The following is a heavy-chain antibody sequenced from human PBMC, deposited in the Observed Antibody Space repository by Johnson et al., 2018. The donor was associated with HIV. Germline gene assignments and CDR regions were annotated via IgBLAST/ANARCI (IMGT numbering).Heavy chain of an antibody. CDR2: IKSNSDGGTT. CDR3: ARVWVVEVARGAFDI. D-gene: IGHD2-15*01. V-gene: IGHV3-15*01. CDR1: GFSFSNAW. Sequence: VQLVESGGGLVKPGGSLRLSCAASGFSFSNAWINWVRQAPGRGLEWIGRIKSNSDGGTTDFAAPVKGRFNISRDDSKNMLYLQMNSLRGEDTAVYYCARVWVVEVARGAFDIWGQGTMVTVSS. J-gene: IGHJ3*02.